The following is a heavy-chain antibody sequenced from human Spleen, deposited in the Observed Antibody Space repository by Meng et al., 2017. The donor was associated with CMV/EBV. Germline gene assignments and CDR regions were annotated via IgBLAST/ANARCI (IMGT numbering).Heavy chain of an antibody. CDR2: VFYSGST. Sequence: SETLSLTCTVSGASISDYYWSWIRQPPGKGLEWIGYVFYSGSTNYNPSLKSRVTISLDTSKSHLSLKLTSVTPADTAIYYCAREGYCNTGGCSGPNWFDPWGQGTLVTVSS. D-gene: IGHD2-8*01. J-gene: IGHJ5*02. CDR1: GASISDYY. V-gene: IGHV4-59*01. CDR3: AREGYCNTGGCSGPNWFDP.